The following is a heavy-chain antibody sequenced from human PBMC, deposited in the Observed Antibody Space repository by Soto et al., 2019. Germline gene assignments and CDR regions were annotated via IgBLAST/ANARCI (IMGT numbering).Heavy chain of an antibody. V-gene: IGHV2-26*01. Sequence: QVTLKESGPGLVKPTETLTLTCAVSGFSPRASKMGVSGIRQPPGKALKWLAHIFGNGEKAYTTSLERRLTNSNDPTKGQVVVTMPSIYPVNTDTYFCAHGRQWDGAHSCDYWPRGTLVTVSS. J-gene: IGHJ4*02. CDR3: AHGRQWDGAHSCDY. D-gene: IGHD1-26*01. CDR2: IFGNGEK. CDR1: GFSPRASKMG.